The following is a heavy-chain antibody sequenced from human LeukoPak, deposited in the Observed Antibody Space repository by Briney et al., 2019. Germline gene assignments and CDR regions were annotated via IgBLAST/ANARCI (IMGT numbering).Heavy chain of an antibody. V-gene: IGHV3-53*01. J-gene: IGHJ6*02. CDR3: VKDMNPGGADV. CDR1: GLTVSDNY. CDR2: IHSDGTT. Sequence: PGGSLRLSCAASGLTVSDNYMSWARQAPGKGLEWVSVIHSDGTTLYAVAVKGRFTISRDSAKNSLYLQMNSLRPEDTALYYCVKDMNPGGADVWGQGTTVTVSS. D-gene: IGHD3-10*01.